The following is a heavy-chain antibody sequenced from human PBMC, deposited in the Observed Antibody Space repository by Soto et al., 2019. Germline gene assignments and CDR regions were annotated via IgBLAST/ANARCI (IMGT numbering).Heavy chain of an antibody. CDR1: GFTFSSYG. CDR3: ARDSQSCSGGSCYYYYYGMDV. CDR2: IWYDGSNK. Sequence: GGSLRLSCAASGFTFSSYGMHWVRQAPGKGLEWVAVIWYDGSNKYYADSVKGRFTISRDNSKNTLYLQMNSLRAEDTAVYYCARDSQSCSGGSCYYYYYGMDVWGQGTTVTVSS. D-gene: IGHD2-15*01. J-gene: IGHJ6*02. V-gene: IGHV3-33*01.